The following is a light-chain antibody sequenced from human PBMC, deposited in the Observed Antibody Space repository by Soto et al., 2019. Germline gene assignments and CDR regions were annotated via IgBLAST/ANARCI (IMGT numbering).Light chain of an antibody. V-gene: IGKV1-5*01. Sequence: IQISQSPSTLSASVGDRVTIACRASQSISSWLAWYQQKPGKAPKLLIYDASGLQSGVPSRFSGSGSGTDFTLTISSLQPEDFATYYCLQDFNYPWTFGQGTKVDIK. CDR2: DAS. CDR1: QSISSW. J-gene: IGKJ1*01. CDR3: LQDFNYPWT.